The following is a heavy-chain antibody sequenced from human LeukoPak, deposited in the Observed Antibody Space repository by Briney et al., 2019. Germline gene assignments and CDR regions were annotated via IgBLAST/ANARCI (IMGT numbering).Heavy chain of an antibody. J-gene: IGHJ3*02. CDR1: GGSISSSSYY. CDR2: IYHSGST. CDR3: ARGDGYSSGWFLNAFDI. V-gene: IGHV4-39*07. Sequence: SETLSLTCTVSGGSISSSSYYWGWIRQPPGKGLEWIGSIYHSGSTYYNPSLKSRVTILVDTSKNQFSLKLSSVTAADTAVYYCARGDGYSSGWFLNAFDIWGQGTMVTVSS. D-gene: IGHD6-19*01.